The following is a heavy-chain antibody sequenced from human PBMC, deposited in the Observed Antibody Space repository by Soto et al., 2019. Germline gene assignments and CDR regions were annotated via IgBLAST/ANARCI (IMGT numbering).Heavy chain of an antibody. CDR2: INPNGGVT. CDR1: GYTFTNNR. CDR3: ARDHSVTSSGYSYWWFDP. J-gene: IGHJ5*02. Sequence: GASVKVSCKASGYTFTNNRIHWVRQAPGQGLEWMGVINPNGGVTVYAQKFQGRVTMTRDTSTSTFYMDLSSLRSEDTALYYCARDHSVTSSGYSYWWFDPWGQGTLVTVSS. V-gene: IGHV1-46*01. D-gene: IGHD3-22*01.